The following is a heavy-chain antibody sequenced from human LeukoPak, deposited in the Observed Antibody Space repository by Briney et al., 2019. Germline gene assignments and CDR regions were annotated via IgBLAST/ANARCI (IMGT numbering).Heavy chain of an antibody. V-gene: IGHV4-59*01. CDR1: GGSISTYY. Sequence: SETLSLTCTVSGGSISTYYWSWIRQPPGKGLEWIGYIYNSGSTNYNPSLKSRVTISVDTFKNQFSLKLSSVTAADTAVYYCARENSNSWYLDYWGQGTLVTVSS. CDR2: IYNSGST. D-gene: IGHD6-13*01. J-gene: IGHJ4*02. CDR3: ARENSNSWYLDY.